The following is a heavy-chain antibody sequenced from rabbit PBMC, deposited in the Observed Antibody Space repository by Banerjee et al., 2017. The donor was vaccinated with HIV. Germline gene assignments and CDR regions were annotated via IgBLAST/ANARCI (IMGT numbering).Heavy chain of an antibody. Sequence: QQQLVESGGGLVKPGASLTLTCTASGFTLSNYWMCWVRQAPGKGLEWIACIYAGSSDNTLYASWAKGRFTISKTSTTVTLQMTSLTAADTATYFCARDRYGSGSVDHDLWGPGTLVTVS. J-gene: IGHJ4*01. D-gene: IGHD5-1*01. CDR3: ARDRYGSGSVDHDL. CDR1: GFTLSNYW. CDR2: IYAGSSDNT. V-gene: IGHV1S45*01.